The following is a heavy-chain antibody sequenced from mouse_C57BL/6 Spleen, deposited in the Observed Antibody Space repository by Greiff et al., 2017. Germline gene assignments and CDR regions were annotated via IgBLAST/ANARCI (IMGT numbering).Heavy chain of an antibody. V-gene: IGHV3-6*01. CDR3: ARERNNWYFDV. CDR1: GYSITSGYY. CDR2: ISYDGSN. Sequence: EVKVEESGPGLVKPSQSLSLTCSVTGYSITSGYYWNWIRQFPGNKLEWMGYISYDGSNNYNPSLKNRISITRDTSKNQFFLKLNSVTTEDTATYYCARERNNWYFDVWGTGTTVTVSS. J-gene: IGHJ1*03.